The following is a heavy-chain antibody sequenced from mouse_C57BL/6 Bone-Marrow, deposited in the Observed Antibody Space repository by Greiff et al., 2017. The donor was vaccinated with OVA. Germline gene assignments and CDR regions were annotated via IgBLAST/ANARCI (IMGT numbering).Heavy chain of an antibody. CDR3: ARWLTSFWYFDV. D-gene: IGHD2-2*01. V-gene: IGHV1-64*01. J-gene: IGHJ1*03. CDR2: IHPNSGST. Sequence: VQLQQPGAELVKPGASVKLSCKASGYTFTSYWMHWVKQRPGQGLEWIGMIHPNSGSTNYNEKFKSKATLTVDKSSSKAYMQVSRLTSEDSAVYYCARWLTSFWYFDVWGKGTTVTASS. CDR1: GYTFTSYW.